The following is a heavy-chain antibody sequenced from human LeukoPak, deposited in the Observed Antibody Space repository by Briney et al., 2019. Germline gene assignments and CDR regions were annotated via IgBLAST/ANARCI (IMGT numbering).Heavy chain of an antibody. Sequence: GGSLRLSCAASGLTFSDYHMSWIRQAPGKGLERVSHISDNGRTKYYANSVQGRFTVSRDNAKNSLYLQMNSLRADDTAVYYCATVHFGYFTFWGQGTLVPVSS. CDR3: ATVHFGYFTF. D-gene: IGHD3-3*01. CDR1: GLTFSDYH. V-gene: IGHV3-11*01. J-gene: IGHJ4*02. CDR2: ISDNGRTK.